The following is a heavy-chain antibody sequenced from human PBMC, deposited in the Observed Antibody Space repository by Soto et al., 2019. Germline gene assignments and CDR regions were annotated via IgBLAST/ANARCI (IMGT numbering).Heavy chain of an antibody. D-gene: IGHD2-2*01. CDR2: IIPILGIA. J-gene: IGHJ6*03. V-gene: IGHV1-69*04. CDR3: ARDSSSSTSRYYYYMDV. CDR1: GGTFSSYT. Sequence: ASVKVSCKASGGTFSSYTISWVRQAPGQGLEWMGRIIPILGIANYAQKFRGRVTITADKSTSTAYMELSSLRSEDTAVYYCARDSSSSTSRYYYYMDVWGKGTTVTVSS.